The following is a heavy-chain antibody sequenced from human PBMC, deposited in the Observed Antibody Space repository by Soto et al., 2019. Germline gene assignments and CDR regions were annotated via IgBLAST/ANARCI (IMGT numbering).Heavy chain of an antibody. J-gene: IGHJ4*02. Sequence: EVQLLDSGGGWVQPGGSLRLSCVSSGFVFSDYAMSWVRQAPGKGLEWVSAISAGGSDTYYAYSVKGRFTVSRVNSKNTLYLQMTTLRAEDTAIYYCASVPIWCGSSSCYTEGFDSWGQGTLVTVSS. CDR2: ISAGGSDT. D-gene: IGHD2-2*01. CDR1: GFVFSDYA. V-gene: IGHV3-23*01. CDR3: ASVPIWCGSSSCYTEGFDS.